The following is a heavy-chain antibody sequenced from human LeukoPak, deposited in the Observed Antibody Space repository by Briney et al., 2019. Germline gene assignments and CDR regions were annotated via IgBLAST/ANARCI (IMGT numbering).Heavy chain of an antibody. Sequence: ASVKVSCKASGYTFTSYDINWVRQATGQGLEWMGWIIPNSGGTNYAQKFQGRVTMTRDTPISTAYMELSRLRSDDTAVYYCARDLLGDGFNWFDPWGQGTLVTVSS. D-gene: IGHD5-24*01. CDR2: IIPNSGGT. CDR3: ARDLLGDGFNWFDP. CDR1: GYTFTSYD. J-gene: IGHJ5*02. V-gene: IGHV1-2*02.